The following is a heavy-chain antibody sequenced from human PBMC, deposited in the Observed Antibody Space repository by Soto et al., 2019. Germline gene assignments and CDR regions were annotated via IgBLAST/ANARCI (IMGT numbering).Heavy chain of an antibody. V-gene: IGHV3-33*01. CDR1: GFTFSSYG. J-gene: IGHJ4*01. Sequence: GGSLRLSCVVSGFTFSSYGMHWVRQAPGKGLEWAAFIWHDGSKKSYVDSVKGRFTVSRDNSKMTLYLQMNGLGVEDTAVYYCARLAPYFRRGRARNDSPFDSWGQGTLVTVSS. CDR3: ARLAPYFRRGRARNDSPFDS. CDR2: IWHDGSKK. D-gene: IGHD1-1*01.